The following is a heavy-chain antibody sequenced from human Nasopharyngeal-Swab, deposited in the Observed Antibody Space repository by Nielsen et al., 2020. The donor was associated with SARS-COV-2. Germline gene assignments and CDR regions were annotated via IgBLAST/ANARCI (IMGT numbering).Heavy chain of an antibody. J-gene: IGHJ4*02. V-gene: IGHV3-30-3*01. CDR1: GFTFSSYA. CDR2: ISYDGSNK. CDR3: ARDTERPYSGYDWDLGYFDY. D-gene: IGHD5-12*01. Sequence: GESLKISCAASGFTFSSYAMHWVRQAPGKGLEWVAVISYDGSNKYYADSVKGRFTISRDNSKNTLYLQMNSLRAEDTAVYYCARDTERPYSGYDWDLGYFDYWGQGTLVTVSS.